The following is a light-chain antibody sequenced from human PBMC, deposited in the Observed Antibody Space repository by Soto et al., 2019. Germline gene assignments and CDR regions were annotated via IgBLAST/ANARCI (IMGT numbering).Light chain of an antibody. J-gene: IGKJ1*01. CDR1: QSVSSSY. CDR2: GAS. Sequence: EIVLTQPPVTLSLSPGERATLSCRASQSVSSSYLAWYQQKPGQAPRLLIYGASSRATGIPDRFSGSGSGTDFTLTISRLEPEDFAVYYCQQYGSSVTFGQGTKVDIK. CDR3: QQYGSSVT. V-gene: IGKV3-20*01.